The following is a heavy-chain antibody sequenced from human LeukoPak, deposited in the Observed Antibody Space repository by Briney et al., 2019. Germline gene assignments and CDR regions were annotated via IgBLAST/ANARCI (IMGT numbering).Heavy chain of an antibody. CDR3: ARESAADYSSGRYVDY. CDR2: IYYSGST. Sequence: SETLSLTCTVSGGSISSYYWSWIRQPPGKGLEWIGYIYYSGSTNYNPSLKSRVTISVDTSKNQFSLKLSSVTAADTAVYYCARESAADYSSGRYVDYRGQGTLVTVSS. J-gene: IGHJ4*02. CDR1: GGSISSYY. D-gene: IGHD6-19*01. V-gene: IGHV4-59*01.